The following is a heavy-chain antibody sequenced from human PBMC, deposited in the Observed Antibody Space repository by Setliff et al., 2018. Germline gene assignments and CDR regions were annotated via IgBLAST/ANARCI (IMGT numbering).Heavy chain of an antibody. Sequence: PSQTLSLTCTLSGASITNINYYWGLIRQPPGKGLEWIGSIFYSGRTFYNPSLKSRVTISVDTSKNQFSLTLSSVTAADTAVYYCARLPNYVWGSPVDYWGQGTLVTVSS. CDR1: GASITNINYY. J-gene: IGHJ4*02. V-gene: IGHV4-39*01. CDR3: ARLPNYVWGSPVDY. CDR2: IFYSGRT. D-gene: IGHD3-16*01.